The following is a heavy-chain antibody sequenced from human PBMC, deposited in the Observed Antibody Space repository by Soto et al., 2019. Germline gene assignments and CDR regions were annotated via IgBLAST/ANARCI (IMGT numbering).Heavy chain of an antibody. CDR2: IYHSGST. CDR1: GGSISSGGYS. J-gene: IGHJ4*02. Sequence: QLQLQESGSGLVKPSQTLSLTCAVSGGSISSGGYSWSWIRQPPGKGLEWIGYIYHSGSTYYNPSLKGRVTKIVNQSKNQVSLKLSSVTAADTAVYYCARGLTGTTSYFDYWGQGTLVTVSS. V-gene: IGHV4-30-2*01. D-gene: IGHD1-7*01. CDR3: ARGLTGTTSYFDY.